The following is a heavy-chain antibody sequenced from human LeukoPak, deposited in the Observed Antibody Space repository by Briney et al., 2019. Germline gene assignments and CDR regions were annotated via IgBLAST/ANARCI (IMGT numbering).Heavy chain of an antibody. Sequence: SETLSLTCTVSGGSIISADYYWSWFRQYSGKGLEWIGYIYYSGTTYYSPSLKSRLTISVDTSKSQFSLELRSVTAADTAVYFCARALYSYGGFDYWGQGTLVTVSS. D-gene: IGHD5-18*01. J-gene: IGHJ4*02. CDR1: GGSIISADYY. V-gene: IGHV4-31*03. CDR3: ARALYSYGGFDY. CDR2: IYYSGTT.